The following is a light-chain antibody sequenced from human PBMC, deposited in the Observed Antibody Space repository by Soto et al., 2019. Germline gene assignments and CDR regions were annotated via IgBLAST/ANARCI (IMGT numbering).Light chain of an antibody. V-gene: IGKV3-20*01. CDR1: QSVSSSY. Sequence: EIVLTQSPGTLSLSPGERATLSCRASQSVSSSYLAWYQQKPGQTPRLLIYGASSRAIGIPDRFSGSGSETDFTLTISRLEPEDFAVYYCQQYGSSSYTFGQGTKLEIK. CDR3: QQYGSSSYT. J-gene: IGKJ2*01. CDR2: GAS.